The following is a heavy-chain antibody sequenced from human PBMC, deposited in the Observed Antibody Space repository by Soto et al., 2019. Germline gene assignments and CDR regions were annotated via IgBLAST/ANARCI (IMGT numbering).Heavy chain of an antibody. CDR1: GFDFRNDW. V-gene: IGHV3-7*01. J-gene: IGHJ4*02. Sequence: PGGSLRLSCAASGFDFRNDWMSWVRQAPGEGLEWVANVKQDGSVKYYVDSVKGRFTISRDNAKNSVYLQMDSLRVEDTAVYYCARIGYSSSSNDYWGQGT. CDR3: ARIGYSSSSNDY. CDR2: VKQDGSVK. D-gene: IGHD2-2*03.